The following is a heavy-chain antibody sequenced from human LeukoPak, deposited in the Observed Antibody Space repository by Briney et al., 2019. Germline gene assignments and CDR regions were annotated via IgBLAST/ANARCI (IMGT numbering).Heavy chain of an antibody. Sequence: GGSLRLSCAASGFTFSSSGMHWVRQAPGKGLEWLAVISNDGSNKYYADSVKGRFTISRDNPKNTLYLEMNSLRAEDTAVYYCAKRDGSYFDYWGQGTLVTVSS. CDR2: ISNDGSNK. CDR1: GFTFSSSG. V-gene: IGHV3-30*18. CDR3: AKRDGSYFDY. J-gene: IGHJ4*02. D-gene: IGHD5-24*01.